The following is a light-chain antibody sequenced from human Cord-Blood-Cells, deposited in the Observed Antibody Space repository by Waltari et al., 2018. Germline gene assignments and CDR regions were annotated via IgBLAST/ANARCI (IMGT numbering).Light chain of an antibody. J-gene: IGKJ1*01. Sequence: DIQMTQSPSSLSASVGDRVTITCRASQSISSYLNWYQQKPGKAPKLLIYAASSVQSGVPSMFSGSGSGTYFTLTSSSLQPEDFATYYCQQSYSTLWTFGQGTKVEIK. CDR3: QQSYSTLWT. CDR2: AAS. CDR1: QSISSY. V-gene: IGKV1-39*01.